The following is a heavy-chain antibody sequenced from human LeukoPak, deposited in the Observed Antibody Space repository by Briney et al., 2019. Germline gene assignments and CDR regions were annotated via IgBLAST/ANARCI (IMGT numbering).Heavy chain of an antibody. V-gene: IGHV4-34*01. CDR1: GGSFSGYY. CDR2: INHSGST. D-gene: IGHD1-26*01. CDR3: ATGQNGSAVGATNFDY. J-gene: IGHJ4*02. Sequence: PSETLSLTCAVYGGSFSGYYWSGIRQPPGKGLEWIGEINHSGSTNYNPSLKSRVTISVDTSKNQFSLKLSSVTAADTAVYYCATGQNGSAVGATNFDYWGQGTLVTVSS.